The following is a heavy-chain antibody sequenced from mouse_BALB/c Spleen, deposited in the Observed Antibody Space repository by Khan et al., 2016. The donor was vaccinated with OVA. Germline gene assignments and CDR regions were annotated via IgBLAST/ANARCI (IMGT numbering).Heavy chain of an antibody. J-gene: IGHJ3*01. V-gene: IGHV5-4*02. Sequence: EVELVESGGGLVKPGGSLKLSCVASGFTFSDYYMYWVRQTPEKRLEWVATISDGGSYTYYPDSVKGRFTISRDNAKNNLYLQMSSLKSEDTAMYYCARAGYGGFAYWGQGTLVTVSA. D-gene: IGHD1-1*02. CDR2: ISDGGSYT. CDR1: GFTFSDYY. CDR3: ARAGYGGFAY.